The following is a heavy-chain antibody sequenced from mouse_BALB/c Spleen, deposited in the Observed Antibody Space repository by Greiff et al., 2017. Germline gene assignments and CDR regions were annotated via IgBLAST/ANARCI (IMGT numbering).Heavy chain of an antibody. CDR3: ARDGNYEAWFAY. Sequence: DVKLQESGPELVKPGASVKIPCKASGYTFTDYNMDWVKQSHGKSLEWIGDINPNNGGTIYNQKFKGKATLTVDKSSSTAYMELRSLTSEDTAVYYCARDGNYEAWFAYWGQGTLVTVSA. V-gene: IGHV1-18*01. J-gene: IGHJ3*01. D-gene: IGHD2-1*01. CDR2: INPNNGGT. CDR1: GYTFTDYN.